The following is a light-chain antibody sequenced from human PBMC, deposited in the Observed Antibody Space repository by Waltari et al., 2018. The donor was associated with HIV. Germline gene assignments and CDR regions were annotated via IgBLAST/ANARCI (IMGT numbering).Light chain of an antibody. J-gene: IGKJ1*01. CDR1: QSLLHSNGYNY. V-gene: IGKV2-28*01. CDR2: KGS. CDR3: MQALQTPRT. Sequence: DIVMTQSPLSLPVIPGEPASISSRSSQSLLHSNGYNYLDWYVQKPGQSPQLLIHKGSNRASGVPDRFSGSGSGTDFTLKISRVEADDVGVYYCMQALQTPRTFGQGTRVEIK.